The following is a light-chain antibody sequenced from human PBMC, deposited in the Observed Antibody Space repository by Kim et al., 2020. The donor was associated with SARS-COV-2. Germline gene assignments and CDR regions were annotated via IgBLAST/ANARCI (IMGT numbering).Light chain of an antibody. Sequence: DIQMTQSPSTLSASVGDRLTITCRASHAIGTYLAWYQQKPGKAPKLLIFDASNLDSGVSSRFSGSGAGTEFTLTINNLQPDDFATYYCQQYDTYSPFTFGPGTKLEI. CDR2: DAS. V-gene: IGKV1-5*01. J-gene: IGKJ2*01. CDR3: QQYDTYSPFT. CDR1: HAIGTY.